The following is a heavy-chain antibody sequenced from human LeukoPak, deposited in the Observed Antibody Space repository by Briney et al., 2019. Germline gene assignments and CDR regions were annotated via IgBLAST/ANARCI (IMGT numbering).Heavy chain of an antibody. CDR3: ARRGYRAHASGDDAFGI. CDR2: ISVYNGNT. J-gene: IGHJ3*02. D-gene: IGHD5-18*01. CDR1: GYTFTNYG. Sequence: ASVKVSCKASGYTFTNYGISWVRQAPGQGLECVGWISVYNGNTRYTQNLQGRVTMTTDTSTSTAYMELRSLRSDDTAVYYCARRGYRAHASGDDAFGIWGQGTMVTVSS. V-gene: IGHV1-18*04.